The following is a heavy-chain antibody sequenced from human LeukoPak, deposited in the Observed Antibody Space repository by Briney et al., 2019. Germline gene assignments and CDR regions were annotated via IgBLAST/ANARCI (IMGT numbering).Heavy chain of an antibody. V-gene: IGHV4-59*12. J-gene: IGHJ4*02. CDR2: IYYSGST. CDR1: GGSISPYY. D-gene: IGHD6-19*01. CDR3: ARAAEYSSGWYLFDY. Sequence: PSETLSLTCTVSGGSISPYYWSWVRQPPGKGLEWIGNIYYSGSTDSNPSLKSRVTFSVDTSKNQFSLKLSSVTAADTAMYYCARAAEYSSGWYLFDYWGQGTLVTVSA.